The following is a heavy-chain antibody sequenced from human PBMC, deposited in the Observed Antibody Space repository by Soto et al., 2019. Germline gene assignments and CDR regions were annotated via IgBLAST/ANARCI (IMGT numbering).Heavy chain of an antibody. Sequence: GGSLRLSCAASGFTFDDYAMHWVRQAPGKGLEWVSGISWNSGSIGYADSVKGRFTISRDNAKNSLYLQMSSLRAEDTALYYCAKGSDLSGYDYFDYWGQGTLVTVSS. CDR1: GFTFDDYA. CDR3: AKGSDLSGYDYFDY. J-gene: IGHJ4*02. D-gene: IGHD5-12*01. CDR2: ISWNSGSI. V-gene: IGHV3-9*01.